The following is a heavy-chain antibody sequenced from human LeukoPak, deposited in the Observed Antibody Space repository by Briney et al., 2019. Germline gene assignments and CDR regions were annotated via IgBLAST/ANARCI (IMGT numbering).Heavy chain of an antibody. Sequence: GGSLRLSCAASGFTFSNYAMSWVRQAPGKGLEWVSTIGGSGGSTYYADSVKGRFTISGDNSKNTLYLQMNSLRAEDSAVYYCAKESYSTPFDYWGQGTLVTVSS. J-gene: IGHJ4*02. CDR1: GFTFSNYA. CDR2: IGGSGGST. CDR3: AKESYSTPFDY. V-gene: IGHV3-23*01. D-gene: IGHD6-13*01.